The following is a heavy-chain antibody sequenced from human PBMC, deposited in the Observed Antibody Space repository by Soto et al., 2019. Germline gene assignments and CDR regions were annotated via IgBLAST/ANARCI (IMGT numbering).Heavy chain of an antibody. CDR1: GFTFSNAW. D-gene: IGHD5-12*01. CDR3: ITGGYSGYDYYLDY. J-gene: IGHJ4*02. Sequence: EVQLVESGGGLVKPGGSLRLSCAASGFTFSNAWMSWVRQAPGKGLEWVGRIKSKTDGGTTDYAAPVKGRFTISRDDSKNTLYLQMNSLRTEDTAVYDCITGGYSGYDYYLDYWGQGTLVTVSS. V-gene: IGHV3-15*01. CDR2: IKSKTDGGTT.